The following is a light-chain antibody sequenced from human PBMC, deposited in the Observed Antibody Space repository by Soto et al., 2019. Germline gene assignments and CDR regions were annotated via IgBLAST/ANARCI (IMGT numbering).Light chain of an antibody. CDR1: QSLNSTY. Sequence: EIVLTQSPGTLSLSPGEGSTLSCRAIQSLNSTYLAWYQWKPGQAPRLLIYGASSRATGIPERFTGSGSGTDFTLTISRLEPEDFEVYYCQQYGDSPRTFGQGTKVDIK. CDR3: QQYGDSPRT. CDR2: GAS. V-gene: IGKV3-20*01. J-gene: IGKJ1*01.